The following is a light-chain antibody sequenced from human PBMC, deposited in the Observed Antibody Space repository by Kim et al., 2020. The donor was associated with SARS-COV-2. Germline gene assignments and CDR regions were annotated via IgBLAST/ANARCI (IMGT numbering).Light chain of an antibody. Sequence: ALGQTVRLKCQGDSLRNYYATWYQQRPGQAPTLVLYGKYDRPSGIPDRFSGSASGNTASLTITGAQAEDEGDYYCSSRDSTGDHVVFGGGTQLTVL. J-gene: IGLJ3*02. CDR1: SLRNYY. CDR3: SSRDSTGDHVV. V-gene: IGLV3-19*01. CDR2: GKY.